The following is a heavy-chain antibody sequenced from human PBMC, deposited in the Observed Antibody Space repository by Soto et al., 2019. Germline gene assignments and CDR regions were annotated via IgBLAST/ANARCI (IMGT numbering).Heavy chain of an antibody. Sequence: GGSGKVSCKGAGYPFIIYSMNWVREAHGQSLEWMGWINSGNGDTKYSEMFQGRCTITWETSARTAYMDLSSLISEETADYYCARDSSSSTSFDYWAQGARATDSS. CDR3: ARDSSSSTSFDY. CDR1: GYPFIIYS. J-gene: IGHJ4*02. CDR2: INSGNGDT. V-gene: IGHV1-3*01. D-gene: IGHD6-6*01.